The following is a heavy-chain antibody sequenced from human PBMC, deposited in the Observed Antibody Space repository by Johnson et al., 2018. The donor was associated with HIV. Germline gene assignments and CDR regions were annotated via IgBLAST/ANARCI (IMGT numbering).Heavy chain of an antibody. J-gene: IGHJ3*02. V-gene: IGHV3-53*01. D-gene: IGHD4-17*01. Sequence: VQLVESGGGLIQPGGSLRLSCAASGFTVSSNYMSLVRQAPGKGLEWVSVIYSGGSTYYADSVKGRFTISRDNSKNTLYLQMNSLRAEDTAVYYCAREGTVSYGGAFDIWGQGTMVTVSS. CDR1: GFTVSSNY. CDR2: IYSGGST. CDR3: AREGTVSYGGAFDI.